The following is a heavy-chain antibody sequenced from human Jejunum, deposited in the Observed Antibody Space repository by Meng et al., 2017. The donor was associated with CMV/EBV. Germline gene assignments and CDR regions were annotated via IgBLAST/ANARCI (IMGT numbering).Heavy chain of an antibody. CDR1: VSPLSGYS. J-gene: IGHJ5*02. Sequence: SVSPLSGYSVRLVRPAPGQSLECIGWIMPNIVGTIYAPKFPCRVTMPRATSINTAYMELTRLPSDVTAVYSCAGVGVSGSEVNDPWGQGTLVTVSS. CDR3: AGVGVSGSEVNDP. D-gene: IGHD1-26*01. V-gene: IGHV1-2*02. CDR2: IMPNIVGT.